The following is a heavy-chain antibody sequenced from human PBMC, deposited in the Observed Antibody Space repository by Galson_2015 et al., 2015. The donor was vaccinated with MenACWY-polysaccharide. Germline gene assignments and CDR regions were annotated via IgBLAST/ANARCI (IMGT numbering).Heavy chain of an antibody. CDR2: ISSNSDFI. CDR3: ATTSRMALTRVDDY. D-gene: IGHD4/OR15-4a*01. J-gene: IGHJ4*02. Sequence: SLRLSCAASGFTFSYYYMNWVRQPPGKGLEWVSSISSNSDFIYYADSVKGRFTISRDNAKNSLHLQMHRLRAEDTAVYFCATTSRMALTRVDDYWGQGTLVTVSS. V-gene: IGHV3-21*01. CDR1: GFTFSYYY.